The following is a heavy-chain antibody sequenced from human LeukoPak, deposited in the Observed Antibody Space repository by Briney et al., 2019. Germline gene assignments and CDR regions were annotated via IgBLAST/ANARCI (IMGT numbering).Heavy chain of an antibody. CDR2: IYYSGST. V-gene: IGHV4-59*01. Sequence: SETLSLTCTVSGGSISSYYWSWIRQPPGKGLEWIGYIYYSGSTNYNPSLKSRVTISVDTSKNQFSLKLSSVTAADTAVYYCARGAHCSSTSCYGQYNWFDPWGQGTLVTASS. D-gene: IGHD2-2*01. J-gene: IGHJ5*02. CDR3: ARGAHCSSTSCYGQYNWFDP. CDR1: GGSISSYY.